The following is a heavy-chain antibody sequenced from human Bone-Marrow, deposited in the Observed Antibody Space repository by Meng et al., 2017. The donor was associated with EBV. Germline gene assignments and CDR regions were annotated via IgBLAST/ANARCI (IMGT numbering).Heavy chain of an antibody. Sequence: VRLVPYVEEGKNPGSAVKVSCKASGGTLSSYAISWVRQAPGQGLEWMGGIIPIFGTANYAQKFQGRVTITADESTSTAYMELSSLRSEDTAVYYCASTNLGYCSGGSCLGPFDYWGQGTLVTVSS. J-gene: IGHJ4*02. V-gene: IGHV1-69*01. D-gene: IGHD2-15*01. CDR1: GGTLSSYA. CDR2: IIPIFGTA. CDR3: ASTNLGYCSGGSCLGPFDY.